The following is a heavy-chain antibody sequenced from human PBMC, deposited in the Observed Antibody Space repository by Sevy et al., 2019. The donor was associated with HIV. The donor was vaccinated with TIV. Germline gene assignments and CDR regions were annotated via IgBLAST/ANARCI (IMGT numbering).Heavy chain of an antibody. Sequence: GGSLRLSCAASGFTFSSYGMHWVRQAPGKGLEWVAVILCDGSYKYYADSVKGRFTISRDNSKNTLYLQMNSLRAGDTAVYYCARGLAARPGYYYGMDVWGQGTAVTVSS. V-gene: IGHV3-30*03. D-gene: IGHD6-6*01. CDR3: ARGLAARPGYYYGMDV. CDR1: GFTFSSYG. J-gene: IGHJ6*02. CDR2: ILCDGSYK.